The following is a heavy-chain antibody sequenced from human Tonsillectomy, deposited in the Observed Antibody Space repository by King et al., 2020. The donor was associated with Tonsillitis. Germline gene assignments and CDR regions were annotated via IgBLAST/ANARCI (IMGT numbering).Heavy chain of an antibody. CDR1: GVIFSSHG. J-gene: IGHJ6*03. CDR3: AKSYDSSGRNYHNYMDV. D-gene: IGHD3-22*01. Sequence: VQLVESGGGLVQPGGSLRLSCVASGVIFSSHGMSWVRQAPGKGLEWVSNISGSGGSTYYADSVKGRFTISRDNSKKTLYLQMNSLRAEDTAVYYCAKSYDSSGRNYHNYMDVWGKGTTVTVSS. CDR2: ISGSGGST. V-gene: IGHV3-23*04.